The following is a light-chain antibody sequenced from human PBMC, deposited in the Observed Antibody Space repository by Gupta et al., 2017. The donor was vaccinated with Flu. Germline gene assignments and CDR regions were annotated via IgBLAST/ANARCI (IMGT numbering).Light chain of an antibody. V-gene: IGLV2-14*01. CDR3: SSYTSTSTYV. CDR1: SSDVGGYSF. Sequence: QSALTQPASVSGSPGQSITISCTGTSSDVGGYSFVSWYQQHPSKAPKLMIYEVSNRPSGVSNRFSGSKSGTTASLTISGLQAEDEADYYCSSYTSTSTYVFGTGTKVTVL. CDR2: EVS. J-gene: IGLJ1*01.